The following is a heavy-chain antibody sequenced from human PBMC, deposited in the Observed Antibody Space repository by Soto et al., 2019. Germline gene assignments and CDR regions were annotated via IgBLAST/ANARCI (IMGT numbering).Heavy chain of an antibody. CDR1: GFTFSNGW. Sequence: GGSLRLSCEGSGFTFSNGWMTWVRQAPGKGLEWVGRIKPDGSWTIHADSVKGRFTIPRDNAKSMVYLQMNSLRVEDTAVYYCAGYNWNSQNYWGHGTLVTVSS. CDR3: AGYNWNSQNY. D-gene: IGHD1-7*01. J-gene: IGHJ4*01. V-gene: IGHV3-74*01. CDR2: IKPDGSWT.